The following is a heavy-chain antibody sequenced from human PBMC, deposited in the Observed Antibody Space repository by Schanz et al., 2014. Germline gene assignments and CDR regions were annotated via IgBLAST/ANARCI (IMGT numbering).Heavy chain of an antibody. CDR2: ISSSSGTI. V-gene: IGHV3-48*01. D-gene: IGHD2-2*01. CDR1: GFIFSAYT. CDR3: ARDLSSLIQGDV. J-gene: IGHJ6*04. Sequence: VELVDSGGGLVKPGGSLRLSCAASGFIFSAYTMNWVRQAPEKGLEWVSYISSSSGTIYYADSVKGRFTISRDNAKNLLYLQMNGLRAEDTAVYFCARDLSSLIQGDVWGKGTTVTVSS.